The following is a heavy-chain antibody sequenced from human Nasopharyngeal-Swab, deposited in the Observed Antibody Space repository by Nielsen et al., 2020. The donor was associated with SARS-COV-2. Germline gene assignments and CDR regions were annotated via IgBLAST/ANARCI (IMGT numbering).Heavy chain of an antibody. CDR3: ARLTTVTPDYFDY. V-gene: IGHV5-51*01. Sequence: GGSLRLSCKGSGHSFTSYWIGWVRQMPGKGLEWMGIIYPGDSDTRYSPSFQGQVTISADKSISTAYLQWSSLKTSDTAMYYCARLTTVTPDYFDYWGQGTLVTVSS. J-gene: IGHJ4*02. CDR1: GHSFTSYW. CDR2: IYPGDSDT. D-gene: IGHD4-17*01.